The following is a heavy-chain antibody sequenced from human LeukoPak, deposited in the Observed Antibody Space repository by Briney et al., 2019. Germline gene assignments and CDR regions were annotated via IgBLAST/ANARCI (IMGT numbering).Heavy chain of an antibody. V-gene: IGHV3-23*01. Sequence: GGSLRLSCPASGFPFSSHAMSWVRQPPGKGLEWVAAISNGKTYYADSVRGRFAISRDDSTNTVYLHMNSLRDEDTALYHCVREAGYCAPVCVKTNWFDPWGQGTLVTVSS. J-gene: IGHJ5*02. CDR2: ISNGKT. CDR1: GFPFSSHA. D-gene: IGHD2-15*01. CDR3: VREAGYCAPVCVKTNWFDP.